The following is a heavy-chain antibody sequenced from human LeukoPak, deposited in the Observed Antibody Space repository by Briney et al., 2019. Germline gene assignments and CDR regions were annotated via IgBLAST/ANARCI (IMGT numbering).Heavy chain of an antibody. Sequence: GGSLRLSCTASGFIFSDYVMIWVRQAPGKGLEWVSGITASGDRTYFGDSVKGRFTVSRDNSKNTVYLQMNSLRVDDTAVYYCARRDIVVIVSASDYWGQGTLVTVSS. CDR3: ARRDIVVIVSASDY. D-gene: IGHD2-15*01. J-gene: IGHJ4*02. CDR1: GFIFSDYV. CDR2: ITASGDRT. V-gene: IGHV3-23*01.